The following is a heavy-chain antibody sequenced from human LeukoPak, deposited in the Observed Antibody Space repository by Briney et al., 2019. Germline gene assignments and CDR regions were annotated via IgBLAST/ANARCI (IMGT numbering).Heavy chain of an antibody. CDR1: GFSFSNYE. J-gene: IGHJ4*02. Sequence: GGSLRLSCAASGFSFSNYEMNWVRQAPGKGLEYVSGISSNGGSTYYADSVKGRFTISRDNSKNTLDLQMSSLRAEDTAVYYCVNGGYSGYDLDDWGQGTLVTVSS. V-gene: IGHV3-64D*09. CDR2: ISSNGGST. CDR3: VNGGYSGYDLDD. D-gene: IGHD5-12*01.